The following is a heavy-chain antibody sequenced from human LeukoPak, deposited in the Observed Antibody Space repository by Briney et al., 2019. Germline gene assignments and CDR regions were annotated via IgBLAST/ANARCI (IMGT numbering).Heavy chain of an antibody. J-gene: IGHJ4*02. D-gene: IGHD3-3*01. CDR2: IRYDGSNK. CDR3: AKSERGFLEWSYYFDY. Sequence: PGGSLRLSCAASGFTFSSYGMHWVRQAPGKGLEWVAFIRYDGSNKYYADSVKGRFTISRDNSKNTLYLQMNSLRAEDTAVYYCAKSERGFLEWSYYFDYWGQGTLVTVSS. CDR1: GFTFSSYG. V-gene: IGHV3-30*02.